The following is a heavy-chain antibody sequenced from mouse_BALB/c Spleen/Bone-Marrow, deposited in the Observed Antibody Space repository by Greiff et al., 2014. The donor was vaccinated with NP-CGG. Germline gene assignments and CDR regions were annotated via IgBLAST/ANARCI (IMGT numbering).Heavy chain of an antibody. CDR1: GYTFTSHW. Sequence: LQQSGSELVRPGASVRLSCKASGYTFTSHWMHWVKQRPGQGLEWIGNIYPGSGSTNYDEKFKSKATLTVDTSSSTAYMQLSSLTSEDSAVYYCTREDYGNYVFPYWGQGTLVTVSA. CDR2: IYPGSGST. D-gene: IGHD2-1*01. CDR3: TREDYGNYVFPY. J-gene: IGHJ3*01. V-gene: IGHV1S22*01.